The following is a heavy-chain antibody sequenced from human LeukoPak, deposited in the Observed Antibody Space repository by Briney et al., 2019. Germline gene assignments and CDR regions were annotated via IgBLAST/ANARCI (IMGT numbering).Heavy chain of an antibody. Sequence: SETLSLTCAVSGYSISSSNWWGWIRQPPGKGLEWIGYIYYSGSTYYNPSLKSRVTMSVDTSKNQFSLKLSSVTAVDTAVYYCARNPSGGLVPLNWVDPWGQGTLVTVSS. CDR2: IYYSGST. CDR1: GYSISSSNW. V-gene: IGHV4-28*01. J-gene: IGHJ5*02. D-gene: IGHD6-13*01. CDR3: ARNPSGGLVPLNWVDP.